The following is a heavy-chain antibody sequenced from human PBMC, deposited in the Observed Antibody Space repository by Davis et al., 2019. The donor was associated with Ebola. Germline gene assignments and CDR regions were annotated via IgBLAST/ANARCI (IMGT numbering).Heavy chain of an antibody. J-gene: IGHJ4*02. V-gene: IGHV3-48*04. D-gene: IGHD2-21*01. CDR1: GFTFSTAW. CDR2: IDSSASTT. CDR3: AREAPFCGGDCLDY. Sequence: PGGSLRLSCAASGFTFSTAWMTWVRQVPGKGLEWVSYIDSSASTTYYADSVKGRFTISRDNAKNSLFLQMNSLTAEDTALYYCAREAPFCGGDCLDYWGQGTLVTVSS.